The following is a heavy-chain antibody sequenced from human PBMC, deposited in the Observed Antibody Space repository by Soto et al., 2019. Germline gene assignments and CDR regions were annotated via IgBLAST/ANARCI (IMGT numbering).Heavy chain of an antibody. CDR3: ATEGDIVATIRTWSFDY. CDR2: FDPEDGET. CDR1: GYTLTELS. D-gene: IGHD5-12*01. Sequence: AASVKVSCKXSGYTLTELSMHWVRQAPGKGLEWMGGFDPEDGETIYAQKFQGRVTMTEDTSTDTAYMELSSLRSEDTAVYYCATEGDIVATIRTWSFDYWGQGTLVTVSS. V-gene: IGHV1-24*01. J-gene: IGHJ4*02.